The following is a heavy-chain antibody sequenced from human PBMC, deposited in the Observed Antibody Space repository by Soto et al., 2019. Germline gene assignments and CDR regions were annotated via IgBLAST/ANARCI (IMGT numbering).Heavy chain of an antibody. Sequence: QVQLVQSGAEVKKPGASVKVSCKASGYTFTSYAMHWVRQSPGQRLEWMGWINAGNGNTKYSQKFQGRVTITRDTSASTAYMELSSLRSEDTAVYYCARDLKPGWPANFDYWGQGTLVTVSS. CDR3: ARDLKPGWPANFDY. D-gene: IGHD2-15*01. CDR2: INAGNGNT. CDR1: GYTFTSYA. V-gene: IGHV1-3*01. J-gene: IGHJ4*02.